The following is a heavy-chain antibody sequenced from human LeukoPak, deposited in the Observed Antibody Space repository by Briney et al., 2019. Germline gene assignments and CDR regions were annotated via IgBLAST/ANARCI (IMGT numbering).Heavy chain of an antibody. Sequence: GGSLRLSCAASAFTFSNYWMSWVRQAPGKGLEWVANIKEEGSEINYVDSVKVRFTISRDNAKNSLYLQMNSLRVDDTAVYYCARDRGYSTFDYWGQGTLVTVSS. J-gene: IGHJ4*02. V-gene: IGHV3-7*01. CDR3: ARDRGYSTFDY. CDR2: IKEEGSEI. D-gene: IGHD4-23*01. CDR1: AFTFSNYW.